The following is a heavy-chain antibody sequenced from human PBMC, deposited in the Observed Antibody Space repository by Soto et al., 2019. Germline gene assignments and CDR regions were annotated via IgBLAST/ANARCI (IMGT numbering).Heavy chain of an antibody. D-gene: IGHD2-21*02. Sequence: QVQLVQSGAEVKKPGSSVKVSCKASGGTFSSYAISWVRQAPGQGLEWMGGIIPIFGTANYAQKFQGRVTXXAXEYXSTAYMELSSVGSEDTAVYYCAGGVGVVVTGDFDYWGQGTLVTVSS. CDR2: IIPIFGTA. J-gene: IGHJ4*02. CDR1: GGTFSSYA. V-gene: IGHV1-69*12. CDR3: AGGVGVVVTGDFDY.